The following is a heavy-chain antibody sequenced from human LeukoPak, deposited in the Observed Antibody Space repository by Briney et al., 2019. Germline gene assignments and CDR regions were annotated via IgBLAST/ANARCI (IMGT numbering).Heavy chain of an antibody. J-gene: IGHJ5*02. CDR2: TYYRSTWYN. Sequence: SQTLSLTCAISGGSVSSNSVTWNWIRQSPSRGLEWLGRTYYRSTWYNDYAVSVRGRITVNPDTSKNQFSLHLNSVTPEDTAVYFCARRLTQYDCFDPWGQGILVTVSS. CDR3: ARRLTQYDCFDP. V-gene: IGHV6-1*01. CDR1: GGSVSSNSVT. D-gene: IGHD2-2*01.